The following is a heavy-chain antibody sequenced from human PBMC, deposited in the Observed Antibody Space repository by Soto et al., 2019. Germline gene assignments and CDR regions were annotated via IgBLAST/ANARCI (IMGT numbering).Heavy chain of an antibody. D-gene: IGHD2-8*01. V-gene: IGHV3-23*01. CDR2: ISGSGGST. CDR3: AKEGCTNGVCYPHDFDY. CDR1: GFTFSSYA. J-gene: IGHJ4*02. Sequence: GGSLRLSCAASGFTFSSYAMSWVRQAPGKGLEWVSAISGSGGSTYCADSVKGRFTISRDNSKNTLYLQMNSLRAEDTAVYYCAKEGCTNGVCYPHDFDYWGQGTLVTVSS.